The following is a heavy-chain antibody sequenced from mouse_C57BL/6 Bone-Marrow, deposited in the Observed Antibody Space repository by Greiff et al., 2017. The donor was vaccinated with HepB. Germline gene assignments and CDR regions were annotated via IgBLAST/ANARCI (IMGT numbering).Heavy chain of an antibody. CDR2: ISYDGSN. Sequence: EVQRVESGPGLVKPSQSLSLTCSVTGYSITSGYYWNWIRQFPGNKLEWMGYISYDGSNNYNPSLKNRISITRDTSKNQFFLKLNSVTTEDTATYDCARSQLTGTGYFDVWGTGTTVTVSS. D-gene: IGHD4-1*01. CDR1: GYSITSGYY. CDR3: ARSQLTGTGYFDV. J-gene: IGHJ1*03. V-gene: IGHV3-6*01.